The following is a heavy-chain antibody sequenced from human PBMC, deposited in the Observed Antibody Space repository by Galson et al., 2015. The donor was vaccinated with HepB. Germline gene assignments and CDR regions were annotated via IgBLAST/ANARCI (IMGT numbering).Heavy chain of an antibody. J-gene: IGHJ1*01. Sequence: TLSLTCTVSGGSINSGAYYWTWIRQRPGKGLEWIGYIYYSGSTYYNPSLKSRLTMSIDTSKNQFSLTLTSMTAADTAVYYCARGEGYDRFGHFQHWGQGTPVTVSS. V-gene: IGHV4-31*03. D-gene: IGHD3/OR15-3a*01. CDR2: IYYSGST. CDR1: GGSINSGAYY. CDR3: ARGEGYDRFGHFQH.